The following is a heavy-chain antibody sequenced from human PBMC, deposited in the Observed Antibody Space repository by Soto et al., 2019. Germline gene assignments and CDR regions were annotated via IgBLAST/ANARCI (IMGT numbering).Heavy chain of an antibody. CDR1: GYTFTSYA. Sequence: ASVKVSCKASGYTFTSYAMHWVRQAPGQRHEWMGWINAGNGNIKYSQKFQGRVTINRDTSASTAYMELSSLRSEDTAVYYCARVEYSSGWYEGYYYGMDVWGQGTTVTVSS. CDR3: ARVEYSSGWYEGYYYGMDV. CDR2: INAGNGNI. V-gene: IGHV1-3*01. J-gene: IGHJ6*02. D-gene: IGHD6-19*01.